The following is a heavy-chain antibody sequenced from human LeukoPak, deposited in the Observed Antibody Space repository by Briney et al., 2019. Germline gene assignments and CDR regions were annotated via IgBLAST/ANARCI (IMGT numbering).Heavy chain of an antibody. CDR2: IKPDGSEK. D-gene: IGHD5-12*01. V-gene: IGHV3-7*01. CDR1: GFTFSSYG. CDR3: GYMKVMGS. Sequence: GGSLRLSCAASGFTFSSYGMHWVRQAPGKGLEWVANIKPDGSEKYYVDSVKGRFTISRDNAKNSLYLQMDSLRDEDTAVYYCGYMKVMGSWGQGTLVTVSS. J-gene: IGHJ5*02.